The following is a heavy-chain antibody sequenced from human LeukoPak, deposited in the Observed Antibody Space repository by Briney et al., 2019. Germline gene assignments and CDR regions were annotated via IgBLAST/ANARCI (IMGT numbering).Heavy chain of an antibody. CDR3: ARLSGRVVCSAGSCYIDS. CDR2: IYHGDSDT. D-gene: IGHD2-15*01. Sequence: GESLKISCKACGYRFTSDWIGWVRQMPGKGLEWVGIIYHGDSDTRYSPSFQGQVTISADKSVNTAYLQWSSLKASDTVMYYCARLSGRVVCSAGSCYIDSWGQGTLVTVSS. CDR1: GYRFTSDW. J-gene: IGHJ4*02. V-gene: IGHV5-51*01.